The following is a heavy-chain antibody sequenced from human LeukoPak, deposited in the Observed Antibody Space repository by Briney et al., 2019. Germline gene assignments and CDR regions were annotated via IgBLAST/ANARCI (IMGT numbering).Heavy chain of an antibody. CDR1: GFTFSSYG. CDR3: AKGGSITVMVVTPDAFDI. D-gene: IGHD3-22*01. V-gene: IGHV3-30*18. Sequence: GGSLRLSCAASGFTFSSYGMHWVRQAPGKGLEWVAVISYDGSNKYYADSVKGRFTISRDNSKNTLYLQMNSLRGDDTAVYYCAKGGSITVMVVTPDAFDIWGQGTMVTVSS. CDR2: ISYDGSNK. J-gene: IGHJ3*02.